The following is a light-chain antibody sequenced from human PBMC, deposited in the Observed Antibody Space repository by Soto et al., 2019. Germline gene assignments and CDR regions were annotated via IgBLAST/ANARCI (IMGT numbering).Light chain of an antibody. J-gene: IGKJ2*01. V-gene: IGKV1-39*01. Sequence: DIQMTQSPSSLSASVGDRVTITCRASQSISSYLNWYQQKPGKAPKLLIYAASSLQSGVPSRFSGSGSGTDFTLTISSLQREDFSTYYCQQSYSTPYTFGQWTKLEIK. CDR1: QSISSY. CDR3: QQSYSTPYT. CDR2: AAS.